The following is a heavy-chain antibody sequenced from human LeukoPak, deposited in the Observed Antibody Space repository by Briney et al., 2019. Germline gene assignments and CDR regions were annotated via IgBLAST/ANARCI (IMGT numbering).Heavy chain of an antibody. D-gene: IGHD2-2*01. CDR2: ISYDGSNK. CDR3: ARDFEYLYYFDY. Sequence: GGSLRLSCSASGFTFSDAWMSWVRQAPGKGLEWVAVISYDGSNKYYADSVKGRFTISRDNSKNTLYLQMNSLRAEDTAVYYCARDFEYLYYFDYWGQGTLVTVSS. CDR1: GFTFSDAW. J-gene: IGHJ4*02. V-gene: IGHV3-30-3*01.